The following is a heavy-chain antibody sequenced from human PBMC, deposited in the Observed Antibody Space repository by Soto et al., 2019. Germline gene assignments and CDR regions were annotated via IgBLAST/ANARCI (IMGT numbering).Heavy chain of an antibody. V-gene: IGHV4-34*01. CDR2: INHSGST. CDR1: GGSFSGYY. J-gene: IGHJ6*02. CDR3: AIDNSSGWFPRGYYGMDV. D-gene: IGHD6-19*01. Sequence: PSETLSLTCAVYGGSFSGYYWTWIRQPPGTGLEWIGEINHSGSTNYNPSLKSRVTMSVDTSKNQFSLKLSSVTAADTAVYYCAIDNSSGWFPRGYYGMDVWGQGTTVTVSS.